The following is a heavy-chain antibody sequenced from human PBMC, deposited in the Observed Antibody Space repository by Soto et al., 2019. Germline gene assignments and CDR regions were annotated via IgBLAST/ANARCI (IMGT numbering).Heavy chain of an antibody. CDR1: GGSIRSGGYY. D-gene: IGHD5-18*01. J-gene: IGHJ6*02. V-gene: IGHV4-31*03. CDR2: IYYSGST. Sequence: PSETLSLTCTVSGGSIRSGGYYWSWVRQSPRRGLEWIGNIYYSGSTYYNPSLKSRLTISVDTSKNQFSLNLSSVTAADTAVYYCARDRLMATAGTARHYFGLDVWGQGTRSPLL. CDR3: ARDRLMATAGTARHYFGLDV.